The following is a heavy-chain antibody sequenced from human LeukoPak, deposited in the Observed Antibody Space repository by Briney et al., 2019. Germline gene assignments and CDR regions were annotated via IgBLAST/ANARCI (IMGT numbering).Heavy chain of an antibody. Sequence: KPSETLSLTCTVSGDSISNYYWSWIRQPPGKGLEWIGYIYNTGSTNYNPSLKSRVTISLDTSKNQFSLNLSSVTTADTAMYYCAGGEGYSGYDFDYWGQGTLVTVSS. CDR1: GDSISNYY. J-gene: IGHJ4*02. V-gene: IGHV4-59*01. CDR3: AGGEGYSGYDFDY. CDR2: IYNTGST. D-gene: IGHD5-12*01.